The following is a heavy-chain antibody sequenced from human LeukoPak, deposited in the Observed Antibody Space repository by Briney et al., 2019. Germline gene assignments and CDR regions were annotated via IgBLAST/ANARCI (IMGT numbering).Heavy chain of an antibody. Sequence: PGGSLRLSCAASGFTFSSYSMNWVRQAPGKGLEWVSSISSSSSYIYYADSVKGRFTISRDNAKNSLYLQMNSLRAEARAVYYCARDYPVRPYHDFWSGYYDGGGFDYWGQGTLVTVSS. J-gene: IGHJ4*02. V-gene: IGHV3-21*01. CDR3: ARDYPVRPYHDFWSGYYDGGGFDY. D-gene: IGHD3-3*01. CDR1: GFTFSSYS. CDR2: ISSSSSYI.